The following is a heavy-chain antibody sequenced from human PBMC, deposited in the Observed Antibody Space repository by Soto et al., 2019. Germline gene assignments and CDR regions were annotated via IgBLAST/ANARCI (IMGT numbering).Heavy chain of an antibody. J-gene: IGHJ6*02. CDR2: IYYSGST. Sequence: QVQLQESGPVLVKPSQTLSLTCTVSGGSISSGDYYWSWIRQPPGKGLEWIGYIYYSGSTYYNPSLXSXVXIXXDTSKNQFSLQLSSVTAADTAVYYCARASPVVTDVWGQGTTVTVSS. D-gene: IGHD5-18*01. CDR3: ARASPVVTDV. CDR1: GGSISSGDYY. V-gene: IGHV4-30-4*01.